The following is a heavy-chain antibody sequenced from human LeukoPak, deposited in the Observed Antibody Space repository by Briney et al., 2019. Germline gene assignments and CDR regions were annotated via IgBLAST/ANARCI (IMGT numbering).Heavy chain of an antibody. D-gene: IGHD2-15*01. CDR2: ISYDGSNK. J-gene: IGHJ4*02. V-gene: IGHV3-30*04. Sequence: GRSLRLSCAAPGFTFNSYAMHWVRQAQGKGLEWVAVISYDGSNKYYADSVKGRFTISRDNSKNTLYLQMNSLRAEDTAVNYCARGFRVCSGGSCYSGIFDYWGQGTLVTVSS. CDR3: ARGFRVCSGGSCYSGIFDY. CDR1: GFTFNSYA.